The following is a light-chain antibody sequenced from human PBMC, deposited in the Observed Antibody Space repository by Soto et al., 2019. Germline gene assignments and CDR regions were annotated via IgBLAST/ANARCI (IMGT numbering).Light chain of an antibody. CDR3: QKYNSAPPWT. J-gene: IGKJ1*01. CDR2: AAS. V-gene: IGKV1-27*01. Sequence: DIQMTQSPSSLSASVGDRVTITCRACQGISNYLAWYQQKPGKVPKLLIYAASTLQSGVPFRFSGGGSGTDFTLPISSLQPEDVATYYCQKYNSAPPWTFGEGTKVEIK. CDR1: QGISNY.